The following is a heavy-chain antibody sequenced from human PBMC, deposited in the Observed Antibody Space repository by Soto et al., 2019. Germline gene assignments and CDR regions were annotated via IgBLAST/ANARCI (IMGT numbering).Heavy chain of an antibody. V-gene: IGHV3-23*01. CDR3: AKNGLGSSPSAIDS. CDR2: SSGGGRKP. D-gene: IGHD6-6*01. J-gene: IGHJ5*01. CDR1: GFTFCSNG. Sequence: EVQVLESGGGLAQPGGSLRRSCATSGFTFCSNGRSWVRQAPGTGLDWVSGSSGGGRKPYYADSVKGRFTITRDNSKITLFLQRTSLRAEDTAVYSWAKNGLGSSPSAIDSWGQGTLVTVSS.